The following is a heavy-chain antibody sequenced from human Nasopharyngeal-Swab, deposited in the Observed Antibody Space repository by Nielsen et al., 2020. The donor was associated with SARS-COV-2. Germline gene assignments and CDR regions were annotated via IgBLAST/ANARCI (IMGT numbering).Heavy chain of an antibody. Sequence: GSLRLSCTVSGYSISSGYYWGWIRQPPGKGLEWIGSIYHSGSTYYNPSLKSRVTISVDTSKNKFSLKLSSVTAADTAVYYCARVLYNYYYYYYMDVWGKGTTVTVSS. CDR2: IYHSGST. V-gene: IGHV4-38-2*02. CDR1: GYSISSGYY. J-gene: IGHJ6*03. D-gene: IGHD2-8*01. CDR3: ARVLYNYYYYYYMDV.